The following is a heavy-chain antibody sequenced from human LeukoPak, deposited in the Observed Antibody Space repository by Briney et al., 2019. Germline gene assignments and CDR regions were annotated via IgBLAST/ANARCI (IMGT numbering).Heavy chain of an antibody. J-gene: IGHJ4*02. Sequence: GGSLRLSCTTSGFTFRSFAMSWVRQAPGKGLEWVSTTDDGGRNTYYADSVKGRFTISRDNTRNTLYLQMNSLRAEDTAIYYCAKADVVGATFRMDYWGQGTLVTVSS. CDR3: AKADVVGATFRMDY. V-gene: IGHV3-23*01. CDR2: TDDGGRNT. CDR1: GFTFRSFA. D-gene: IGHD1-26*01.